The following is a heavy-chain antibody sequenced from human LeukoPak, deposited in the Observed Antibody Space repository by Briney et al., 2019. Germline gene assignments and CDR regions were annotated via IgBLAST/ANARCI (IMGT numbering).Heavy chain of an antibody. D-gene: IGHD3-22*01. CDR1: GFTFRSYA. V-gene: IGHV3-23*01. Sequence: GGSLRLSCAASGFTFRSYAMSWVRLAPGKGLEWVSAIGGSDGSTYYADSVKGRFTISRDNSKDTLYLQMNSLRVEDTATYYCAKRDSSGSYPYYFDYWGQGTLVTVSS. CDR2: IGGSDGST. CDR3: AKRDSSGSYPYYFDY. J-gene: IGHJ4*02.